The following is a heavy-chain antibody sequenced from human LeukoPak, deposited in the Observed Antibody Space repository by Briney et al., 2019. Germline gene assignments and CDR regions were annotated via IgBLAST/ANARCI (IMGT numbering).Heavy chain of an antibody. V-gene: IGHV4-4*02. J-gene: IGHJ4*02. CDR3: ARDRLLWFGELDF. Sequence: SETLSLTCAVSGGSISSSNWWSWVRQPPGKGLEWIGEIYHSGSTNYNPPLKSRVTMSVDTSKNQFSLNLRSVTAADTAMYYCARDRLLWFGELDFWGQGTLVIVSS. D-gene: IGHD3-10*01. CDR1: GGSISSSNW. CDR2: IYHSGST.